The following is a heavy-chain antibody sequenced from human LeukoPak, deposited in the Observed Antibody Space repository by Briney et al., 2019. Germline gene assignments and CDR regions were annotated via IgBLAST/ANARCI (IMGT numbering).Heavy chain of an antibody. J-gene: IGHJ3*02. V-gene: IGHV1-69*06. D-gene: IGHD3-22*01. Sequence: SVKVSCKASGGTFSSYAISWVRQAPGQGLEWMGRIIPIFGTANYAQKFQGRVTITADKSTSTAYMELSSLRSEDTAVYYCARSHYYDSRGYDAFDIWGQGTMVTVSS. CDR1: GGTFSSYA. CDR3: ARSHYYDSRGYDAFDI. CDR2: IIPIFGTA.